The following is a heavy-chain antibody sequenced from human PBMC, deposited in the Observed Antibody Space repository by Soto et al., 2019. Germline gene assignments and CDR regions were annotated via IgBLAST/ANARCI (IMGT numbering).Heavy chain of an antibody. CDR3: ARTIYSSGCYYFDY. V-gene: IGHV1-18*01. J-gene: IGHJ4*02. CDR2: ISTFKGNT. Sequence: GASVKVSCKASGYTFTSYGISWLRQAPGQGLEWLGWISTFKGNTKYAQMFQGRVTVTTDTSTNTVNMELRSLRSDDTATYYCARTIYSSGCYYFDYWGQGTPVTVSS. CDR1: GYTFTSYG. D-gene: IGHD6-19*01.